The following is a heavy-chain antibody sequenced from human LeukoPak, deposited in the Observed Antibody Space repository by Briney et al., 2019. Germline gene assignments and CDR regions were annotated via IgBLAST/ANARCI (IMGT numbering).Heavy chain of an antibody. V-gene: IGHV4-59*01. Sequence: KSSETLSLTCTVSGGSISNYYWSWIRQPPGKGLECIGYIHYTGSTNYNASLKSRVTISVDTSKNQFPLKLNSVTAADTAVYYCARGGYYGSGNDFRFDPWGQGTLVTVSS. CDR3: ARGGYYGSGNDFRFDP. D-gene: IGHD3-10*01. CDR2: IHYTGST. J-gene: IGHJ5*02. CDR1: GGSISNYY.